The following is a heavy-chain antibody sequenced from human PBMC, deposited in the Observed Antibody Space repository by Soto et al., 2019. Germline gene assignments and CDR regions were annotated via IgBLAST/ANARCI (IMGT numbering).Heavy chain of an antibody. J-gene: IGHJ6*02. V-gene: IGHV1-69*12. CDR1: GGTFSNFA. Sequence: VLLEQSGAEVKKPGSSVKVSCKTSGGTFSNFAISWVRLAPGQGPEWMGVIIPKFSAPTYAQKFQGRVMITADESTSTAFMELSSLRSEDTSVYFCGLERVMRGNSYYYGMDVWGHGTTVIVSS. CDR2: IIPKFSAP. D-gene: IGHD2-21*01. CDR3: GLERVMRGNSYYYGMDV.